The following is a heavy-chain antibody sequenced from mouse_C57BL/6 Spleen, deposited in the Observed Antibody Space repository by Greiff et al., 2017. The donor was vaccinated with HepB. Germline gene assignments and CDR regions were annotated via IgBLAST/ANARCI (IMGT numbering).Heavy chain of an antibody. Sequence: EVQLKESGGGLVQPGGSMKLSCAASGFTFSDAWMDWVRQSPEKGLEWVAEIRNKANNHATYYAESVKGRFTISRDDSKSSVYLQMNSLRAEDTGIYYCLYYDYEEGAMDYWGQGTSVTVSS. CDR2: IRNKANNHAT. D-gene: IGHD2-4*01. V-gene: IGHV6-6*01. CDR3: LYYDYEEGAMDY. CDR1: GFTFSDAW. J-gene: IGHJ4*01.